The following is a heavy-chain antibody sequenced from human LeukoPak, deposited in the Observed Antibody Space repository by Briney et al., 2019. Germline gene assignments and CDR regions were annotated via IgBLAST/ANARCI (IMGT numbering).Heavy chain of an antibody. CDR3: ARGRPVQLWLLGYYYGMDV. CDR1: GYTFTSYD. J-gene: IGHJ6*02. CDR2: MNPNSGNT. V-gene: IGHV1-8*01. Sequence: ASVKVSCKASGYTFTSYDINWVRQATGQGLEWMGWMNPNSGNTGYAQKFQGRVTMTRNTSISTAHMELSSLRSEDTAVYYCARGRPVQLWLLGYYYGMDVWGQGTTVTVSS. D-gene: IGHD5-18*01.